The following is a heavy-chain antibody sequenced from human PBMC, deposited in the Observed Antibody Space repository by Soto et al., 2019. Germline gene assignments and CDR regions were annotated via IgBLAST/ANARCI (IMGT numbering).Heavy chain of an antibody. V-gene: IGHV3-23*01. J-gene: IGHJ4*02. D-gene: IGHD6-19*01. Sequence: HPGVSLRLSCAASGFTFSRSAMTWVRQAPGKGLEWVSAITGTGGITYYADSVKGRFTISRDNSKNTVILQMNNLRADDTALYYCARDSSAWPNYFDSWGQGIQVTVSS. CDR3: ARDSSAWPNYFDS. CDR1: GFTFSRSA. CDR2: ITGTGGIT.